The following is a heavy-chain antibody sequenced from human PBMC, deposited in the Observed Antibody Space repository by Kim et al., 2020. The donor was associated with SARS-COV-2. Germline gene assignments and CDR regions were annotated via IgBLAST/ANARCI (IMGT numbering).Heavy chain of an antibody. CDR3: ARDPELAYFDY. J-gene: IGHJ4*02. CDR2: T. D-gene: IGHD6-13*01. Sequence: TNYNPSLKSRVTISVDTSKNQFSLKLGAVTAADTAVYYCARDPELAYFDYWGQGTLVTVSS. V-gene: IGHV4-59*01.